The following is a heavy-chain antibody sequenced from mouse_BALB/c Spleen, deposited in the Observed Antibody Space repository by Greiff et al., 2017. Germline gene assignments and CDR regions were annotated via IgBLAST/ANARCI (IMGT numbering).Heavy chain of an antibody. CDR1: GFTFSSYA. V-gene: IGHV5-9-3*01. CDR2: ISSGGSYT. J-gene: IGHJ4*01. CDR3: ARGEYRDYAMDY. D-gene: IGHD2-14*01. Sequence: EVKLQESGGGLVKPGGSLKLSCAASGFTFSSYAMSWVRQTPEKRLEWVATISSGGSYTYYPDSVKGRFTISRDNAKNTLYLQMSSLRSEDTAMYYCARGEYRDYAMDYWGQGTSVTVAA.